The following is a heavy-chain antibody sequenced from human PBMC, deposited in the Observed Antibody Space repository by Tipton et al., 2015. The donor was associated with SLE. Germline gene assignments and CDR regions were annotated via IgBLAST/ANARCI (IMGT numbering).Heavy chain of an antibody. D-gene: IGHD1-7*01. Sequence: TLSLTCTVSGGSISSGGYYWSWIRQYPGKGLEWIGYISYSGSTNYNSSLKSRVTVSLDTSKNQFSLRLSSVTAADTAVYYCARGASWGLELDYWGQGTLVTVSS. CDR1: GGSISSGGYY. CDR2: ISYSGST. J-gene: IGHJ4*02. CDR3: ARGASWGLELDY. V-gene: IGHV4-31*03.